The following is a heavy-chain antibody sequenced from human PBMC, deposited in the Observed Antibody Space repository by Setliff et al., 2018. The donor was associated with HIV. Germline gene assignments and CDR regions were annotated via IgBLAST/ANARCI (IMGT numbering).Heavy chain of an antibody. D-gene: IGHD6-13*01. CDR3: ATGAETYSSSWEAYYMDV. V-gene: IGHV1-69-2*01. Sequence: ASVKVSCKSSGYTFTDYYIHWVQQAPGRGLEWMGRVDPEDGETIYAERFQGRVTITADTSTDTSYMELSSLRSEDTAVYYCATGAETYSSSWEAYYMDVWGKGTTVTVSS. CDR1: GYTFTDYY. CDR2: VDPEDGET. J-gene: IGHJ6*03.